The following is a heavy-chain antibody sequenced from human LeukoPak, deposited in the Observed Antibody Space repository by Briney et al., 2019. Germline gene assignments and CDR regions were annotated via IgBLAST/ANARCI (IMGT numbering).Heavy chain of an antibody. J-gene: IGHJ4*02. CDR3: AREGFLDY. Sequence: GGSLRLSCAASGFTFSNYWMGWVRQAPAKGLEWVANIRPDGSDKYYVDSVRGRFTISRDNAENSLYLQMNSLRAEDTAVYYCAREGFLDYWGQGTLVTVSS. CDR1: GFTFSNYW. D-gene: IGHD2/OR15-2a*01. V-gene: IGHV3-7*01. CDR2: IRPDGSDK.